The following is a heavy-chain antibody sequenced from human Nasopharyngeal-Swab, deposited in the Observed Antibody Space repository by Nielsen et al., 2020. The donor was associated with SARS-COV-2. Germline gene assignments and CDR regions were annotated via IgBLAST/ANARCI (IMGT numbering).Heavy chain of an antibody. CDR1: GFTFSSYW. D-gene: IGHD4-17*01. CDR2: INSDGSST. Sequence: GESLKISCAASGFTFSSYWMHWVRQAPGKGLVWVSRINSDGSSTSYADSVKGRFTISRDNAKNTLYLQMNSLRAEDTAVYYRARGGLRGGFDYWGQGTLVTVSS. J-gene: IGHJ4*02. V-gene: IGHV3-74*01. CDR3: ARGGLRGGFDY.